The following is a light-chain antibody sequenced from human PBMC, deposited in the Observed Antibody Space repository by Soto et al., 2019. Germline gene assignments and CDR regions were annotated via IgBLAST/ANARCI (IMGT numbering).Light chain of an antibody. CDR3: QDRRNWPLFT. Sequence: EVVRTQSPGTMSVSPGERAPVSGRASQSINNDLAWYQQKPGQAPRLLIYDTSTRATGIPARFSGSGAGTEFTPTISSLQSEDSGIYYCQDRRNWPLFTFGGGTKVDIK. CDR2: DTS. CDR1: QSINND. V-gene: IGKV3-15*01. J-gene: IGKJ4*01.